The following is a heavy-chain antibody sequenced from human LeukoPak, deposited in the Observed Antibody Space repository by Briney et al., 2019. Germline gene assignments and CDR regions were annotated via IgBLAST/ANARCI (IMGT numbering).Heavy chain of an antibody. CDR2: IASQTDGGRT. J-gene: IGHJ4*02. V-gene: IGHV3-15*04. D-gene: IGHD3-10*01. CDR1: GFTFRDAW. Sequence: GGSLRLSCTASGFTFRDAWMSWVRQAPGKGLEWVGRIASQTDGGRTDYAAPVKGRFAISRDDSKSMVYLEMSSLEIEETAVYHCSTYGSGSHLYWGQGIMVTVSS. CDR3: STYGSGSHLY.